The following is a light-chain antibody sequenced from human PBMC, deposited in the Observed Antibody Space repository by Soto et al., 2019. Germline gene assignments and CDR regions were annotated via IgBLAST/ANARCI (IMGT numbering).Light chain of an antibody. CDR1: SSNIGLNF. CDR2: SDN. V-gene: IGLV1-47*02. Sequence: QSVLTQPPSASGTPGQRVTISCSGSSSNIGLNFVYWFQQLSGTAPKLLIFSDNQRPSGVPDRFSGSKSGTSASLAISGLRSEDEADYYCATWDDSLSGVVFGGGTQLTVL. CDR3: ATWDDSLSGVV. J-gene: IGLJ7*01.